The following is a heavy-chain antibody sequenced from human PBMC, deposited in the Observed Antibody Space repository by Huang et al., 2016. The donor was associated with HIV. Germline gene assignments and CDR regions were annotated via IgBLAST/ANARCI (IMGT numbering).Heavy chain of an antibody. J-gene: IGHJ4*02. V-gene: IGHV3-23*01. D-gene: IGHD3-22*01. CDR2: KNGGAYRT. CDR3: VKDGYYHDSSGPYFFDS. CDR1: GFRFSNYA. Sequence: EVQVLESGGDLIQPGGSLRLSCAASGFRFSNYAMIWVRQAAEKGVRWGSGKNGGAYRTYYAESVKGRFTISKDKSENTGHLQMNSLRVEDTAVYYCVKDGYYHDSSGPYFFDSWGQGTLVTVSS.